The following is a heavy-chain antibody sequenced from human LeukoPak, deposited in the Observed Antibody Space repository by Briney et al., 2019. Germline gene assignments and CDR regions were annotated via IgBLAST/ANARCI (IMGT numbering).Heavy chain of an antibody. Sequence: GASVKVSCKASGYTFTSYYIDWVRQAPGQGLEWMGIINPSGGRTTYAQKFQGRVTMTRDTSTSTVYMEMSGLRSEDTAVCYCRREGEYDVRKPGGDYWGQGTLVTVSS. CDR2: INPSGGRT. J-gene: IGHJ4*02. CDR3: RREGEYDVRKPGGDY. V-gene: IGHV1-46*01. D-gene: IGHD3-10*01. CDR1: GYTFTSYY.